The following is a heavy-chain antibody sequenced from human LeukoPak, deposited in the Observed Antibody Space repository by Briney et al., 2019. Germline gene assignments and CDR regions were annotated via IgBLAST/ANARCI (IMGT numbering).Heavy chain of an antibody. CDR3: ARERSGTWPDYDFWSGYYTGIMGAFDI. Sequence: SQTLSLTCTVSGGSISSGSYYWSWIRQPAGKGLEWIGRIYTSGSTNYNPSLKSRVTISVDTSKNQFSLKLSSVTAADTAVYYCARERSGTWPDYDFWSGYYTGIMGAFDIWGQGTMVTVSS. J-gene: IGHJ3*02. CDR2: IYTSGST. D-gene: IGHD3-3*01. V-gene: IGHV4-61*02. CDR1: GGSISSGSYY.